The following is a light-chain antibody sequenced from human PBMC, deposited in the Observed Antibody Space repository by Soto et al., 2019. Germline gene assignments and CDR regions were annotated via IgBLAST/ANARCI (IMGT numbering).Light chain of an antibody. V-gene: IGLV2-8*01. J-gene: IGLJ2*01. CDR3: SSYAGSNNFVV. CDR2: EVS. CDR1: SSDVGGYNY. Sequence: QSALTQPPSASGSPGQSVTISCTGTSSDVGGYNYVSWYQQHLGKAPKLMIYEVSKRPSGVPDRFSGSKSGNTASLTVSELQAEDEADYYCSSYAGSNNFVVFGGGTKLTVL.